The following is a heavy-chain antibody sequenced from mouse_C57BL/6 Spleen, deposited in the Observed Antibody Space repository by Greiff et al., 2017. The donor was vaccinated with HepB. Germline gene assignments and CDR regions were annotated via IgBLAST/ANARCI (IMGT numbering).Heavy chain of an antibody. CDR1: GYTFTSYW. Sequence: QVQLQQPGAELVMPGASVKLSCKASGYTFTSYWMHWVKQRPGQGLEWIGEIDPSDSYTNYNQKFKGKSTLTVDKSSSTAYMQLSSLTSEDSAVYYCARPIYDEYFDVWGTGTTVTVSS. CDR2: IDPSDSYT. J-gene: IGHJ1*03. D-gene: IGHD2-3*01. CDR3: ARPIYDEYFDV. V-gene: IGHV1-69*01.